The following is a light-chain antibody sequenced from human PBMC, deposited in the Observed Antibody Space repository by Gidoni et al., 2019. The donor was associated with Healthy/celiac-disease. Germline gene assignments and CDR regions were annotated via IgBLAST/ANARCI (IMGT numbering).Light chain of an antibody. J-gene: IGKJ2*01. CDR1: QSLVYSDANTY. CDR2: KVS. Sequence: DVVMTQSPLSLPVTLGQPASISCRSSQSLVYSDANTYWNWFQQRPGQSTRRLISKVSDRDAGVPDRFSGSGSGTDFTLTISRVEAEDVGVYYCMQGTHWPYTFGQGTKLEIK. CDR3: MQGTHWPYT. V-gene: IGKV2-30*01.